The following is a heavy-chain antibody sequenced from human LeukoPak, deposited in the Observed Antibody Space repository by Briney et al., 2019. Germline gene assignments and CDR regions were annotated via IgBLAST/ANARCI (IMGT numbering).Heavy chain of an antibody. D-gene: IGHD3-22*01. CDR2: IYTSGST. V-gene: IGHV4-61*02. Sequence: SETLSLTCTVSGGSISSGSYYWSWIRQPAGKGLEWIGRIYTSGSTNYNPSLKSRVTISVDTSKNQFSLKLSSVTAADTAVYYCARVRYYYDSSGIDYWGQGTLVTVSS. J-gene: IGHJ4*02. CDR1: GGSISSGSYY. CDR3: ARVRYYYDSSGIDY.